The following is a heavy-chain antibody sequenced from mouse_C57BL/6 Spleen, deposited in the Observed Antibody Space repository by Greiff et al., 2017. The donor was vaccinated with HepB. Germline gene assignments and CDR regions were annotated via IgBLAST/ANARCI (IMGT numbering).Heavy chain of an antibody. CDR1: GYTFTDYN. V-gene: IGHV1-18*01. CDR3: ARRGYDFAWFAY. Sequence: EVQLQQSGPELVKPGASVKIPCKASGYTFTDYNLDWVKQSHGKSLEWIGDINPNNGGTIYNQKFKGKATLTVDKSSSTAYMELRSLTSEETAVYYCARRGYDFAWFAYWGQGTLVTVSA. D-gene: IGHD2-4*01. J-gene: IGHJ3*01. CDR2: INPNNGGT.